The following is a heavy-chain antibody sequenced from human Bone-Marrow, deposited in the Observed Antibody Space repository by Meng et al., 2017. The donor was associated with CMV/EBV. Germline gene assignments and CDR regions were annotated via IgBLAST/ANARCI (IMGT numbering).Heavy chain of an antibody. V-gene: IGHV6-1*01. J-gene: IGHJ6*02. CDR3: AREYCRNSACDTGMDV. CDR1: GDSVSSNSAA. D-gene: IGHD2-15*01. Sequence: SETLSLTCAISGDSVSSNSAAWNWIRQSPSRGLKWLGRTYYRSKWFNDYAVSVKSRITITPDTAKNQFSLQLNSVTPEDTAVYHCAREYCRNSACDTGMDVWGQGTTVTVSS. CDR2: TYYRSKWFN.